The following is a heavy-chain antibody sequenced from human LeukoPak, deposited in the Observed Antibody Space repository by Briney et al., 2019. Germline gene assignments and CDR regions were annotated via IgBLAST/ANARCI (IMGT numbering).Heavy chain of an antibody. CDR1: GFTFRDYA. D-gene: IGHD4-17*01. J-gene: IGHJ5*02. CDR3: AKGARVTTRSWFDP. Sequence: GGSLRLSCAASGFTFRDYAMSWVRQAPGKGLEWVSVISGSGGSTYYADSVKGRFTISRDNSQNTLCLQMSSLRVDDTAIYCCAKGARVTTRSWFDPWGQGTLVTVSS. CDR2: ISGSGGST. V-gene: IGHV3-23*01.